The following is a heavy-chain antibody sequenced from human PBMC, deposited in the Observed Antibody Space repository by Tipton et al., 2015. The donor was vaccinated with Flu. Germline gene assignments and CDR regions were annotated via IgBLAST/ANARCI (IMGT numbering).Heavy chain of an antibody. CDR2: AYYRSQWYN. CDR1: GDSVSRNSAA. D-gene: IGHD6-19*01. Sequence: GLVKPSQTLSLTCAISGDSVSRNSAAWNWIRQSPSRGLEWLGRAYYRSQWYNDYAVSVESRITINPDTSKNQFSLQLNSVTPEDTAVYYCAIGRLVSTWCYFDFWGQGTLVTVSS. J-gene: IGHJ4*02. V-gene: IGHV6-1*01. CDR3: AIGRLVSTWCYFDF.